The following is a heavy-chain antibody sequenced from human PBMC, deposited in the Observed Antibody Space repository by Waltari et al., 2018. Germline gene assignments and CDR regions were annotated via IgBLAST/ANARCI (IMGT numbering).Heavy chain of an antibody. CDR3: ARNRAARD. CDR2: INHSGST. D-gene: IGHD6-6*01. CDR1: GRSFSGYY. J-gene: IGHJ4*02. Sequence: QVQLQQWGAGLLKPSETLSPTCAVYGRSFSGYYWSWIRQPPGKGLEWIGEINHSGSTNSNPSLKSRVTISVDTSKNQFSLKLSSVTAADTAVYYCARNRAARDWGQGTLVTVSS. V-gene: IGHV4-34*01.